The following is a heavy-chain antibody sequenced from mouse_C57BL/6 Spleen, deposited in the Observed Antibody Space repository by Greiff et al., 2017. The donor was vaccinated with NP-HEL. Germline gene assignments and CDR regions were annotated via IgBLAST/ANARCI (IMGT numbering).Heavy chain of an antibody. V-gene: IGHV3-6*01. CDR3: ARGRRYGSSSFAY. CDR2: ISYDGSN. J-gene: IGHJ3*01. Sequence: VQLKESGPGLVKPSQSLSLTCSVTGYSITSGYYWNWIRQSPGNKLEWMGYISYDGSNNYNPSLKNRISITRDTSKNQFFLKLNSVTTEDTATYYCARGRRYGSSSFAYWGQGTLVTVSA. D-gene: IGHD1-1*01. CDR1: GYSITSGYY.